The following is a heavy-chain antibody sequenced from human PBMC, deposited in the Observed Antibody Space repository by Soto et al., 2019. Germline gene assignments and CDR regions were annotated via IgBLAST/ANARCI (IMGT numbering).Heavy chain of an antibody. CDR1: GDSISGGASF. Sequence: SETLSLTCTVSGDSISGGASFWSWILQPPGKGLEWIANVYYSGSSYYNPSLKSRLTISVDTTKNQFSLQLKSMTAADTAVYYCAKLSCTSSTCYFPGWFDPWGQGTLVTVS. J-gene: IGHJ5*02. D-gene: IGHD2-2*01. V-gene: IGHV4-31*03. CDR3: AKLSCTSSTCYFPGWFDP. CDR2: VYYSGSS.